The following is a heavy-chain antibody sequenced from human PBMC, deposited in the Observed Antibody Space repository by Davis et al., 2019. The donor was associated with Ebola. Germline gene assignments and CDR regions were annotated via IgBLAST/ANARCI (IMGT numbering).Heavy chain of an antibody. Sequence: GESLKISCAASGFSFSWYWMTWVRQAPGEGPEWVANINEDGSETYYVDSMKGRFIISRDNAKNSLYLQMNTLRVDDTATYYCVRDFEGGAGGVSGLAAGDYWGQGTLVTVSS. J-gene: IGHJ4*02. V-gene: IGHV3-7*01. CDR2: INEDGSET. D-gene: IGHD2-8*02. CDR3: VRDFEGGAGGVSGLAAGDY. CDR1: GFSFSWYW.